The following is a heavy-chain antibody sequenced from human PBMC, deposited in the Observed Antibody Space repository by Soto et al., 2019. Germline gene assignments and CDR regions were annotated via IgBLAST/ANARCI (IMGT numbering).Heavy chain of an antibody. CDR1: GFTFSNYG. CDR3: ARAYYFGSGTSYTLYY. Sequence: GGSLRLSCAASGFTFSNYGMHWVRQAPGKGLEWVAAISDDGVSKYYAGSVQGRFTISRDNSESAVFLQMNSLRPDDTALYFCARAYYFGSGTSYTLYYWGQGTQVTVSS. CDR2: ISDDGVSK. V-gene: IGHV3-30*03. J-gene: IGHJ4*02. D-gene: IGHD3-10*01.